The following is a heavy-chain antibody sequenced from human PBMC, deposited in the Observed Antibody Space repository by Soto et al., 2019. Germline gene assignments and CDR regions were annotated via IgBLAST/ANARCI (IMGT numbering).Heavy chain of an antibody. V-gene: IGHV5-10-1*01. J-gene: IGHJ5*01. CDR2: IDPSDSYT. Sequence: GESLKISCEGSGYSFTTYWIAWVRQMPGKGLEWMGRIDPSDSYTNYSPSFQGHVTISTDKSIGTAYLQWNGLKASDTAMYYCARHSSGFDSWGQGTLVTVSS. CDR1: GYSFTTYW. CDR3: ARHSSGFDS.